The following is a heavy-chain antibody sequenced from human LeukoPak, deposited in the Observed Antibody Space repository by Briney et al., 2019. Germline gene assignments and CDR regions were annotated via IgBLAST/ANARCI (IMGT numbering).Heavy chain of an antibody. J-gene: IGHJ4*02. CDR3: AKSSYYDASGYYREYYFDS. D-gene: IGHD3-22*01. CDR2: VSGSVGST. V-gene: IGHV3-23*01. Sequence: GGPLRLSCVSSGFSFSNYAMSWVRKAPGKGLEWVSSVSGSVGSTHYVDSVKGRFTISRDKTKNTLYLQMNSLRAEDTAVYYCAKSSYYDASGYYREYYFDSWGQGTLVTVSS. CDR1: GFSFSNYA.